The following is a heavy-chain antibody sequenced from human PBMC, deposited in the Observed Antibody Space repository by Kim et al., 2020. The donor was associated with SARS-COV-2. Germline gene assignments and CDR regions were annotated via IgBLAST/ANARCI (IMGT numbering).Heavy chain of an antibody. CDR1: GGSIPSSTDY. V-gene: IGHV4-39*01. CDR3: ASLGWHSPYSFDY. J-gene: IGHJ4*02. CDR2: IYYSGTT. Sequence: SETLSLTCTVPGGSIPSSTDYWGWIRQPPGKGLEWIGSIYYSGTTYYNPSLKSRITISVDTSRNQFSLKLSSVSAADTSVYYCASLGWHSPYSFDYWGQG. D-gene: IGHD2-15*01.